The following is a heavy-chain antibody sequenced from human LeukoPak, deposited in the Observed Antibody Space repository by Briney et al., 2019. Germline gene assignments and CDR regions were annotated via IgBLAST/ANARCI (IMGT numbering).Heavy chain of an antibody. CDR1: GFTFSSYG. J-gene: IGHJ4*02. CDR3: ARDGWATSDY. Sequence: PGGSLRLSCAASGFTFSSYGMSGVGQAQGKGRGWVANIKQDGSEKYYVDSVKGRFTISRDNAKNSLYLQMNSLRAEDTAVYYCARDGWATSDYWGQGTLVTVSS. D-gene: IGHD3-10*01. V-gene: IGHV3-7*01. CDR2: IKQDGSEK.